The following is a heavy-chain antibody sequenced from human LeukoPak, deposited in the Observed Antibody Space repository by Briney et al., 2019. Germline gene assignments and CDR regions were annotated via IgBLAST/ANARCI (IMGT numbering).Heavy chain of an antibody. J-gene: IGHJ4*02. CDR3: ARSQYDFWSGYYFDY. Sequence: SETLSLTCTVSGASVGSAGYYWSWIRQPPGGGLEWIGYIYYISNTNYNPSLKSRLTMSVDPSKNQFSLKLNSVTAADTAVYYCARSQYDFWSGYYFDYWGQGTLVTVSS. CDR1: GASVGSAGYY. V-gene: IGHV4-61*08. CDR2: IYYISNT. D-gene: IGHD3-3*01.